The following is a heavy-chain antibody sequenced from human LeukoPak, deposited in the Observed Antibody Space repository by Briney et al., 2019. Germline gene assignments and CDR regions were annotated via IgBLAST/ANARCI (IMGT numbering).Heavy chain of an antibody. CDR2: ISSSGNKI. V-gene: IGHV3-48*04. Sequence: GASLRLSCTGSGFIFNSYGINWVRQAPGKRLQWVSYISSSGNKIYYAASVKGRFTISRDNAKNSLYLQIDSLRAEDTAVYYCARGQRPQYTSTWDNWFDPWGQGTQVTVSS. D-gene: IGHD2-2*01. CDR1: GFIFNSYG. J-gene: IGHJ5*02. CDR3: ARGQRPQYTSTWDNWFDP.